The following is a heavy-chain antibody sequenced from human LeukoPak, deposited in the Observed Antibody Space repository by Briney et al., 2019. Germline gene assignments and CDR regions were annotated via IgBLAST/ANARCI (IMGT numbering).Heavy chain of an antibody. CDR1: GYSFTSYW. CDR3: ARHNYCSGGSCYKDY. V-gene: IGHV5-51*01. J-gene: IGHJ4*02. Sequence: GESLKISCKGSGYSFTSYWIGWVRQMPGKGLEWMGIIYPGDSDTRYSPSFQGQVTISADKSISTAYLQWSGLKASDTAMYYCARHNYCSGGSCYKDYWGQGTLVTVSS. D-gene: IGHD2-15*01. CDR2: IYPGDSDT.